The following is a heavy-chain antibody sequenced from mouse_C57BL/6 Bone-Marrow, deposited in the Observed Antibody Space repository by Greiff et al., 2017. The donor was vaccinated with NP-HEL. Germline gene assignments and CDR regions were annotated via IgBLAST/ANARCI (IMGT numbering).Heavy chain of an antibody. V-gene: IGHV1-15*01. CDR3: TREFHWYFDV. CDR1: GYTFTDYE. Sequence: VQLQQSGAGLVRPGASVTLSCKASGYTFTDYEMHWVKQTPVHGLEWLGAIDPETGGTAYNQKFKGKAILTEDKSSSTAYMKLRSLTSEDSAVYYCTREFHWYFDVWGTGTTVTVAS. J-gene: IGHJ1*03. CDR2: IDPETGGT.